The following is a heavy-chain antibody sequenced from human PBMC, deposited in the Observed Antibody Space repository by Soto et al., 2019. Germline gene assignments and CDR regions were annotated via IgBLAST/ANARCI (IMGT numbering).Heavy chain of an antibody. D-gene: IGHD3-3*01. CDR3: ARTQEPNYDFWSGYYANWFDP. J-gene: IGHJ5*02. Sequence: GESLKISCKGSGYSFTSYWIGWVRQMPGKGLEWMGIIYPGDSDTRYSPSFQGQVTISADKSISTAYLQWSSLKASDTAMYYCARTQEPNYDFWSGYYANWFDPWGQGTLVTVSS. V-gene: IGHV5-51*01. CDR2: IYPGDSDT. CDR1: GYSFTSYW.